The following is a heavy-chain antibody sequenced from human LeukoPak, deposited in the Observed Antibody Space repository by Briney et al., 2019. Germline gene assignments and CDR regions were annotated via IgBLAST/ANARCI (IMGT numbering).Heavy chain of an antibody. CDR3: ARFADGDYRGYYFDY. Sequence: ALVKASGKAARYIVTSSVVTWVPQSPRHRLGGWGGFSAYNGNTNYAQKLQGRVTMTTDTSTSTAYMELRSLRSDDTAVYYCARFADGDYRGYYFDYWGQGTLVTVSS. J-gene: IGHJ4*02. CDR2: FSAYNGNT. V-gene: IGHV1-18*01. CDR1: RYIVTSSV. D-gene: IGHD4-17*01.